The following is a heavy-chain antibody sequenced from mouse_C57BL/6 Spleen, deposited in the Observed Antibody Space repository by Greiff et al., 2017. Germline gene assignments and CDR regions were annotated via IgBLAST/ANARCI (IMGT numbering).Heavy chain of an antibody. J-gene: IGHJ4*01. V-gene: IGHV1-9*01. Sequence: QVQLQQSGAELMKPGASVKLSCKATGYTFTGYWIEWVKQRPGHGLEWIGEILPGSGSTNSNEKFKGKATFTADTSSNTAYMQLSSLTTEDSASYYCARGDITTDAMDYWGQGTSVTVSS. CDR1: GYTFTGYW. D-gene: IGHD1-1*01. CDR3: ARGDITTDAMDY. CDR2: ILPGSGST.